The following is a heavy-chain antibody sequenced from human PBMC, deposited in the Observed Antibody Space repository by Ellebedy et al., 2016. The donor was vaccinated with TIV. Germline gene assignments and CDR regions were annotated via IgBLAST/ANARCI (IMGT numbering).Heavy chain of an antibody. CDR2: IKQDGSEK. Sequence: GESLKISCTGSGFTFSNYWMTWVRQAPGKGLEWVANIKQDGSEKYYVDSVKGRFTISRDNAKNSLFLQMNSLRVEDTAVYYCARRASYGDYAVQVNPWFDPWGQGTLVTVSS. J-gene: IGHJ5*02. V-gene: IGHV3-7*01. D-gene: IGHD4-17*01. CDR1: GFTFSNYW. CDR3: ARRASYGDYAVQVNPWFDP.